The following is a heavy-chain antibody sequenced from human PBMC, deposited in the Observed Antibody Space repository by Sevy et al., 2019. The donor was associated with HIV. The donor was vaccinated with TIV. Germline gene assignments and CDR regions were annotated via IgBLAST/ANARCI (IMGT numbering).Heavy chain of an antibody. Sequence: ASVKVSCKASGGTFSSYAISWVRQAPGQGLEWMGGIIPIFGTANYAQKFQGRVTITADESTSTAYMELSILRSEDTAVYYYASTRYGCSGGSCYSGYYDYGMDVWGQGTPVTVSS. D-gene: IGHD2-15*01. V-gene: IGHV1-69*13. CDR3: ASTRYGCSGGSCYSGYYDYGMDV. CDR1: GGTFSSYA. J-gene: IGHJ6*02. CDR2: IIPIFGTA.